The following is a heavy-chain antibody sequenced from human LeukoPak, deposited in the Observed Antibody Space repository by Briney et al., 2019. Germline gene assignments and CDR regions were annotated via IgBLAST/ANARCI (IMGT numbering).Heavy chain of an antibody. CDR2: INWNGGST. Sequence: GGSLRLSCAASGFTFDDYGMSWVRQAPGKGLEWVSGINWNGGSTGYADSVKGRFTISRDNAKNSLYLQMNSLRAEDTALYYCARELRYFDWLGGWFDPWGQGTLVTVSS. D-gene: IGHD3-9*01. CDR3: ARELRYFDWLGGWFDP. J-gene: IGHJ5*02. CDR1: GFTFDDYG. V-gene: IGHV3-20*04.